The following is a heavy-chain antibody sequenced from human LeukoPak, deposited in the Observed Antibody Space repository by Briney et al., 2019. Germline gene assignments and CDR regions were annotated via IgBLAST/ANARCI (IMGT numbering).Heavy chain of an antibody. J-gene: IGHJ4*02. Sequence: PGGSLRLSCAASGLTVSTSYMSWVRQAPGKGLEWVSVIYSGGSTYYPDSVKGRFTMSRDNSKNTLSLQMNSLRGEDTAVYYCAIDYGDYGGLDYWGQGTLITVSS. D-gene: IGHD4-17*01. CDR2: IYSGGST. CDR3: AIDYGDYGGLDY. V-gene: IGHV3-66*01. CDR1: GLTVSTSY.